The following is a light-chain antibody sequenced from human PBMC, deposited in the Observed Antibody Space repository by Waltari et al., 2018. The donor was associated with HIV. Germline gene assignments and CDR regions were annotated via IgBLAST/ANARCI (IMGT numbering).Light chain of an antibody. CDR1: QNVNNF. J-gene: IGKJ2*01. V-gene: IGKV3D-15*01. CDR3: QQYDDWLPFT. CDR2: SAS. Sequence: EVVMTQSPATLPVSPGERATLSCRASQNVNNFLAWYQQKPGQAPRLLIYSASTRATGIPARFSGSGSGTEFARTISSVQSEDFAVYFCQQYDDWLPFTFGQGTKLEIK.